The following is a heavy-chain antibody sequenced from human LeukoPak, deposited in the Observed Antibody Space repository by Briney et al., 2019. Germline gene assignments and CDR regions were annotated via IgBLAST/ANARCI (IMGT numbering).Heavy chain of an antibody. V-gene: IGHV6-1*01. D-gene: IGHD6-19*01. J-gene: IGHJ6*02. Sequence: SQTLSLTCAISGDSVSSNSAAWNWIRQSPSRGLEWLGRTYYRSKWYNDYAVSVKSRITINPDTSKNQFSLQLNSVTPEDTAVYYCARAMGAVAGTDYYYGMDVWGQGTTVTVSS. CDR2: TYYRSKWYN. CDR3: ARAMGAVAGTDYYYGMDV. CDR1: GDSVSSNSAA.